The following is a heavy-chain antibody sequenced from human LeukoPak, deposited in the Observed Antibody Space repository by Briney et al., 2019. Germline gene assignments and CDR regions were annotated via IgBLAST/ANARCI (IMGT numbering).Heavy chain of an antibody. CDR3: AKDHSGYTYGTFDY. CDR1: GFPFSSYA. CDR2: ISGSGGST. Sequence: PGGSLRLSCAASGFPFSSYAMSWVRQAPGKGLEWVSTISGSGGSTYYADSVKGRFTISRDNSKNTLYLQMNSLRAEDTAVYYCAKDHSGYTYGTFDYWGQGTLVTVSS. V-gene: IGHV3-23*01. J-gene: IGHJ4*02. D-gene: IGHD5-18*01.